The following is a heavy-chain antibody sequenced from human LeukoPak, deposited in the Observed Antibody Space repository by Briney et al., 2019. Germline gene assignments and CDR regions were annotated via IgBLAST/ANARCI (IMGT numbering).Heavy chain of an antibody. D-gene: IGHD3-10*01. Sequence: PSETLSLTCTVSGGSITSYYWSWIRQPAGKGLEWIGRIHTNGGTNYNPSLSSRVTLSVDTSKNQFSLKLSSVTAADTAVYYCARGVIQRRHYYGSGSYLVWFDPWGQGTLVTVSS. CDR1: GGSITSYY. CDR2: IHTNGGT. V-gene: IGHV4-4*07. J-gene: IGHJ5*02. CDR3: ARGVIQRRHYYGSGSYLVWFDP.